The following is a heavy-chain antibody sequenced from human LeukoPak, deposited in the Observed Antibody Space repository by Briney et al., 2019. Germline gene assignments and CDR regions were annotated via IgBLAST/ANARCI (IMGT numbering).Heavy chain of an antibody. CDR2: ISSSSSTI. CDR3: ARVGPPYSSSWYSFDY. D-gene: IGHD6-13*01. V-gene: IGHV3-48*04. CDR1: GFTFSSYS. J-gene: IGHJ4*02. Sequence: GGSLRLSCAASGFTFSSYSMNWVRQAPGKGLEWVSYISSSSSTIYYADSVKGRFTISRDNAKNSLYLQMNSLRAEDTAVYYCARVGPPYSSSWYSFDYWGQGTLVTVSS.